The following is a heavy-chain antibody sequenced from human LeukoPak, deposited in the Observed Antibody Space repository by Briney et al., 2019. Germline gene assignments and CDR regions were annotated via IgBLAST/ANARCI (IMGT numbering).Heavy chain of an antibody. CDR3: ARLYYSSSPEYYYYYYYMDV. CDR1: GYTFTSYG. Sequence: ASVKVSCKASGYTFTSYGISWVRQAPGQGLEWMGWISAYNGNTNYAQKLQGRVTMTTDTSTSTAYMELRSLRSDDTAVYYCARLYYSSSPEYYYYYYYMDVWGEGTTVTVSS. V-gene: IGHV1-18*01. J-gene: IGHJ6*03. D-gene: IGHD6-6*01. CDR2: ISAYNGNT.